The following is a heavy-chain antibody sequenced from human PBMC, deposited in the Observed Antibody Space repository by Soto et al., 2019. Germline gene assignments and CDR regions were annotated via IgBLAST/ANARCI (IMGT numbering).Heavy chain of an antibody. J-gene: IGHJ6*03. Sequence: SETLSLTCAVYGGSFSGYYWSWIRQPPGKGLEWIGEINHSGSTNYNPSLKSRVTISVDTSKNQFSLKLSSVTAADTAVYYFERGPLGYCSSTSCYCRRGYYYYYYMDVWGKGTTVTVSS. CDR1: GGSFSGYY. CDR2: INHSGST. V-gene: IGHV4-34*01. CDR3: ERGPLGYCSSTSCYCRRGYYYYYYMDV. D-gene: IGHD2-2*01.